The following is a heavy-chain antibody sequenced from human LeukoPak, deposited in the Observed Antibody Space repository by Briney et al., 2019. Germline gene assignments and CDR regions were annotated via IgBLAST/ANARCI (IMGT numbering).Heavy chain of an antibody. CDR3: ARDPSPRTTYYYYMDV. Sequence: PGGSLRLSCAASGFTFSSYSMNWVRQAPGKGLEWVSSISMSNFYIYYADSVKGRFTISRDNAKNSLYLQMNSLRADDTAVYFCARDPSPRTTYYYYMDVWGTGTTVTVSS. CDR1: GFTFSSYS. CDR2: ISMSNFYI. J-gene: IGHJ6*03. D-gene: IGHD2-2*01. V-gene: IGHV3-21*01.